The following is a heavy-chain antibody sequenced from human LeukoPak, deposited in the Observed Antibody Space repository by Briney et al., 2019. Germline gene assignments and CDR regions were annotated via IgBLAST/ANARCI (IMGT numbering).Heavy chain of an antibody. V-gene: IGHV4-39*07. J-gene: IGHJ4*02. CDR1: GGSISSSSYY. Sequence: SETLSLTCTVSGGSISSSSYYWGWIRQPPGKGLEWIGSIYYSGSTNYNPSLKSRVTISVDTSKNQFSLKLSSVTAADTAVYYCASTEAAAGLRVLDYWGQGTLVTVSS. CDR3: ASTEAAAGLRVLDY. CDR2: IYYSGST. D-gene: IGHD6-13*01.